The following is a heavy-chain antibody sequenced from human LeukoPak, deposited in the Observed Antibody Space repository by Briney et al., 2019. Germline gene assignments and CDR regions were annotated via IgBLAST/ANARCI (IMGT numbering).Heavy chain of an antibody. J-gene: IGHJ3*02. D-gene: IGHD1-26*01. CDR3: ARSIVGATGAFDI. CDR2: ISYDGSNE. CDR1: GFTFSSYV. V-gene: IGHV3-30*04. Sequence: GGSLRLSCAASGFTFSSYVMHWVRQAPGKGLEWVAIISYDGSNEYYADSVKGRFTISRDNSKNTLYLQMNSLRAADTAVYYCARSIVGATGAFDIWGQGTMVTVSS.